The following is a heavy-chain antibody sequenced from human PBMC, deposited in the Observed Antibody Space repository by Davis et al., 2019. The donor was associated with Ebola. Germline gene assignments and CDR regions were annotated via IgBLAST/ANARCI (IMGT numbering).Heavy chain of an antibody. CDR2: INSDGSST. CDR3: ARDRGDSSGYESLEY. CDR1: GFSFSSYW. V-gene: IGHV3-74*03. D-gene: IGHD3-22*01. Sequence: GESLKISCAASGFSFSSYWMYWVRQAPGKGLVWVSRINSDGSSTTYADSVKGRFTISRDNAKNSLYLQMNSLRAEDTAVYYCARDRGDSSGYESLEYWGQGTLVTVSS. J-gene: IGHJ4*02.